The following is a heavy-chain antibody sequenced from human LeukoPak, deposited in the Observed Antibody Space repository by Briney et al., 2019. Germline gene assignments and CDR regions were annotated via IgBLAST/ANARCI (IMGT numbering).Heavy chain of an antibody. CDR2: IKSKTDGGTT. Sequence: GGSLRLSCAAAGFTFSNAWMSWVRQAPGKGLEWVGRIKSKTDGGTTDYAAPVKGRFTISRDDSKNTLYLQMNSLKTEDTAVYYCTTHSLGGYCSSTSCNPSDYWGQGTLVTVSS. CDR3: TTHSLGGYCSSTSCNPSDY. V-gene: IGHV3-15*01. J-gene: IGHJ4*02. D-gene: IGHD2-2*01. CDR1: GFTFSNAW.